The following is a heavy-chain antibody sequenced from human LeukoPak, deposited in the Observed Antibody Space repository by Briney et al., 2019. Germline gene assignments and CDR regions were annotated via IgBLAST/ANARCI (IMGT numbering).Heavy chain of an antibody. D-gene: IGHD3-3*01. CDR2: IYYGGST. J-gene: IGHJ4*02. V-gene: IGHV4-59*01. CDR3: ARGGSGYSMGYFDY. CDR1: GGSISSYY. Sequence: PSETLSLTCTVSGGSISSYYWSWIRQPPGKGLEWIGYIYYGGSTNYNPSLKSRVTISVDTSKNQFSLKLSSVTAADTAVYYCARGGSGYSMGYFDYWGQGTLVTVSS.